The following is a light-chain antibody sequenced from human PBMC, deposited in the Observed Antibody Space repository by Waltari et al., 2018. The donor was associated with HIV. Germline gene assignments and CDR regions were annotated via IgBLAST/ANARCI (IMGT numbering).Light chain of an antibody. CDR3: QSWDVSLRGSV. Sequence: QSVLTQPPSASGTPGQRVSISCSGSSPNIGSHYVYWYQQLPGVAPKILIYRNDQRPSGVPDRFSGSKSGTSASLAISGLRSEDEADYHCQSWDVSLRGSVFGGGTKLTVL. CDR2: RND. J-gene: IGLJ3*02. CDR1: SPNIGSHY. V-gene: IGLV1-47*01.